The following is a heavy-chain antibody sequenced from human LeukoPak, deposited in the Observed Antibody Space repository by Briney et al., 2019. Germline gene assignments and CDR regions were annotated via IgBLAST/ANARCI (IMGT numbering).Heavy chain of an antibody. Sequence: PSETLSLTCTVSGGSISSSSHYWGWIRQPPGKGLEWIGSIYYSGSTYYNPSLKSRVTISVDTSKNQFSLKLSSVTAAGTAVYYCARQVGATKFDYWGQGTLVTVSS. D-gene: IGHD1-26*01. J-gene: IGHJ4*02. CDR1: GGSISSSSHY. CDR2: IYYSGST. V-gene: IGHV4-39*01. CDR3: ARQVGATKFDY.